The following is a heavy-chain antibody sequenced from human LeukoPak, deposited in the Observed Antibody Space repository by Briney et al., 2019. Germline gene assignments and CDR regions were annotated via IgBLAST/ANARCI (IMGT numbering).Heavy chain of an antibody. J-gene: IGHJ4*02. D-gene: IGHD3-22*01. CDR3: AKSRAYYYDSSGYPELGVY. CDR1: GFTFSSYG. Sequence: GGSLRLSCAASGFTFSSYGMSWVREAPGKGLEWVSAISGSGGSTYYADSVKGRFTISRDNSKNTLYLQMNSLRAEDTAVYYCAKSRAYYYDSSGYPELGVYWGQGTLVTVSS. CDR2: ISGSGGST. V-gene: IGHV3-23*01.